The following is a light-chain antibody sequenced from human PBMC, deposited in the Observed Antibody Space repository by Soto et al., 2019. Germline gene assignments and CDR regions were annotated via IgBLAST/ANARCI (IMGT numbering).Light chain of an antibody. Sequence: SYELTQPPSVSVAPGKTASISFGGNNIGSKGVHGYQQKPGQAPVLVINSDTDLPPVIPERFSGSNSANLATLTISRVEAGDEADYYCQVWDSGSAHVVFGGATKVTVL. CDR2: SDT. CDR3: QVWDSGSAHVV. CDR1: NIGSKG. V-gene: IGLV3-21*04. J-gene: IGLJ2*01.